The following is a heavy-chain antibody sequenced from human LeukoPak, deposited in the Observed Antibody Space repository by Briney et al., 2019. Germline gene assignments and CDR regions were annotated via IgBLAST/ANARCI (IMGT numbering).Heavy chain of an antibody. Sequence: ASVKVSRKGSGYTFTSYDFNWVRQAPGQGLEWMGWMNPNSGNTGYAQKFQGRVTITRNTSISTAYMELSSLRSEDTAVYYCARVRFNGYGLRFDYWGQGTLVTVAS. CDR1: GYTFTSYD. CDR2: MNPNSGNT. J-gene: IGHJ4*02. D-gene: IGHD5-12*01. CDR3: ARVRFNGYGLRFDY. V-gene: IGHV1-8*03.